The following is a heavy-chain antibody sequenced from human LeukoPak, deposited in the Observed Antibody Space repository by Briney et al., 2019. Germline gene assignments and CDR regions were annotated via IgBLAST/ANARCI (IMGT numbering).Heavy chain of an antibody. V-gene: IGHV3-30-3*01. D-gene: IGHD2-15*01. CDR3: ARDGEYCSAGCTSHSYSYGLDV. Sequence: ERSLRLSCAASGFTFISYAMHWVRQAPGKGLEWVAAISYDGTNKYYADSVKGRFTISRDDSKNTVYLQMNSLRAEDTSVYYCARDGEYCSAGCTSHSYSYGLDVWGQGTTVTVSS. J-gene: IGHJ6*02. CDR1: GFTFISYA. CDR2: ISYDGTNK.